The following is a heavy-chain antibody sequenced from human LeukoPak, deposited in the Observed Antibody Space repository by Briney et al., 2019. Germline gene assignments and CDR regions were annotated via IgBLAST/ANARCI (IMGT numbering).Heavy chain of an antibody. J-gene: IGHJ4*02. D-gene: IGHD3-10*01. Sequence: GGSLRLSCAASGFTFSSYEMNWVRQAPGKGLEWVSYISSSGSTIYYADSVKGRFTISRDNAKNSLYLQMNSLRAEDTAVYYCAELGITMVRGVNRGPYDYWGQGTLVTVSS. CDR2: ISSSGSTI. CDR3: AELGITMVRGVNRGPYDY. V-gene: IGHV3-48*03. CDR1: GFTFSSYE.